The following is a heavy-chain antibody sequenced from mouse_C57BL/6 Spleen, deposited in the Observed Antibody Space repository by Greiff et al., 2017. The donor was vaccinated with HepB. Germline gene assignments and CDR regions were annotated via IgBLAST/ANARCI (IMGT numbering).Heavy chain of an antibody. D-gene: IGHD1-1*01. CDR3: AREIYSSRRGYYFGC. Sequence: QVQLQQSGAELVRPGTSVKMSCKASGYTFTNYWIGWVKQRPGHGLEWIGDIYPGGGYTNYNEKFKGKATLTADKSSSTAYMQFSSLTSEDSAIYYCAREIYSSRRGYYFGCWGQGTTLTVSS. V-gene: IGHV1-63*01. CDR1: GYTFTNYW. J-gene: IGHJ2*01. CDR2: IYPGGGYT.